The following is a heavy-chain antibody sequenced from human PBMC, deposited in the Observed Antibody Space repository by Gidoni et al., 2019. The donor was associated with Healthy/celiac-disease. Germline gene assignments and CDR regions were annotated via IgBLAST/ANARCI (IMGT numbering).Heavy chain of an antibody. CDR1: GGTFSSYA. J-gene: IGHJ4*02. CDR2: ISPIFGTA. Sequence: QVQLVQSGAAVKKPGSSVTVSCKASGGTFSSYAISWVRQAPGRGLEWMGGISPIFGTANYAQKFQGRVTITADESTSTAYMELSSLRSEDTAVYYCARDSIARGYSYGFDYWGQGTLVTVSS. V-gene: IGHV1-69*01. D-gene: IGHD5-18*01. CDR3: ARDSIARGYSYGFDY.